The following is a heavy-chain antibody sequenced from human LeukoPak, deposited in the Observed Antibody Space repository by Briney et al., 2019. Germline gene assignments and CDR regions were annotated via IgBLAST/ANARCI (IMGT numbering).Heavy chain of an antibody. CDR2: INTDGSTT. Sequence: GGSLRLSCAASGFTFSNKWMHWVRQAPGKGLVWVSLINTDGSTTSYADSVKGRFTISRDNAKNTLYLQMNGLRAEDTAVYYCVRGGGYYHDYWGQGTLVTVSS. CDR1: GFTFSNKW. D-gene: IGHD3-3*01. J-gene: IGHJ4*02. V-gene: IGHV3-74*01. CDR3: VRGGGYYHDY.